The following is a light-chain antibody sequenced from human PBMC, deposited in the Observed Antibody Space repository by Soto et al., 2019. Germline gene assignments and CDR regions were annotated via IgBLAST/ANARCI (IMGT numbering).Light chain of an antibody. Sequence: EIVLTQSPGTLSLSPGERATLSCRASQYVSSSYLAWYQQKPGQAPRLLIYGASSRATGIPDRFSGSGSGTDFTLTISRLEPEDFAVYYCQQYGSSTFIFCPGTKVEIK. J-gene: IGKJ3*01. CDR1: QYVSSSY. CDR2: GAS. V-gene: IGKV3-20*01. CDR3: QQYGSSTFI.